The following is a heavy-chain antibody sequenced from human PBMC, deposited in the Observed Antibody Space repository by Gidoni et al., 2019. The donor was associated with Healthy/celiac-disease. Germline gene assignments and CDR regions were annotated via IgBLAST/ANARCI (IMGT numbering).Heavy chain of an antibody. Sequence: QVQLQESGPGLVKPSETLSLTCTVSGGSISSYHWSWIRQLPGKGLEWIGYIYYSGSTNYNPSLKSRVTISVDTSKNQFSLKLSSVTAADTAVYYCARARGGYRYWYFDLWGRGTLVTVSS. CDR2: IYYSGST. J-gene: IGHJ2*01. V-gene: IGHV4-59*01. CDR3: ARARGGYRYWYFDL. D-gene: IGHD3-22*01. CDR1: GGSISSYH.